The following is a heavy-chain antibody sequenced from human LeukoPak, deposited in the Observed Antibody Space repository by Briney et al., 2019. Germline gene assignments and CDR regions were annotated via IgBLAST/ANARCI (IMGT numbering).Heavy chain of an antibody. CDR1: GYTFISYG. J-gene: IGHJ4*02. V-gene: IGHV1-18*01. Sequence: ASVKVSCKASGYTFISYGISWVRQAPGQGLEWMGWVSAYADDTNYVQKFQGRVTITRNTSISTAYMELSSLRSEDTAVYYCARVDRAFMAMAYFDYWGQGTLVTVSS. CDR3: ARVDRAFMAMAYFDY. D-gene: IGHD3-3*02. CDR2: VSAYADDT.